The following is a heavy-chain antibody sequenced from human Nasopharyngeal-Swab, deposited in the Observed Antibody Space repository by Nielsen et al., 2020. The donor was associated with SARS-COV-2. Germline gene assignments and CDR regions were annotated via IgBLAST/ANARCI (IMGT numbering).Heavy chain of an antibody. CDR2: IYYSGST. V-gene: IGHV4-31*02. Sequence: WLRHPPGKGLEWIGYIYYSGSTYYNPSLKSRVTISVDTSKNQFSLKLSSVTAADTAVYYCARGGAARPGFDYWGQGTLVTVSS. D-gene: IGHD6-6*01. J-gene: IGHJ4*02. CDR3: ARGGAARPGFDY.